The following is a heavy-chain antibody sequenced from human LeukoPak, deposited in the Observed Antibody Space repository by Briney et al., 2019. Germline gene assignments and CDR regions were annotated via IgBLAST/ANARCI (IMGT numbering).Heavy chain of an antibody. Sequence: ASVKVSCKASGYTFTSYAMHWVRQAPGQRLEWMGWINAGNGNTKYSQKFQGRVTITRDTSASTAYMELSSLRSEDTAVYYCAILNTAMFLWGPFYWGREPWSPSPQ. J-gene: IGHJ4*02. D-gene: IGHD5-18*01. CDR2: INAGNGNT. CDR3: AILNTAMFLWGPFY. V-gene: IGHV1-3*01. CDR1: GYTFTSYA.